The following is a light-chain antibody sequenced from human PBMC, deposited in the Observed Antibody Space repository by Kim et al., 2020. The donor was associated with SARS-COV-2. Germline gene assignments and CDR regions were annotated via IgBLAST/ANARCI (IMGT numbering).Light chain of an antibody. CDR2: RDS. Sequence: SVALGQTARITCGGNNIGSKNVHWYPQKPGQAPVLVIYRDSNRPSGIPERFSGSNSGNTATLTISRAQAGDEADYYCQVWDSSTYVFGTGTQLTVL. CDR1: NIGSKN. V-gene: IGLV3-9*01. J-gene: IGLJ1*01. CDR3: QVWDSSTYV.